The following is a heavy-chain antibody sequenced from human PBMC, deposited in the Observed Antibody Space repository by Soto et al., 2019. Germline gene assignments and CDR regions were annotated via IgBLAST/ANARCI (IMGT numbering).Heavy chain of an antibody. Sequence: SETLSLTCTVSGGSISSGGYYWSWIRQHPGKGLEWIGYIYYSGSTYYNPSLKSRVTISVDTSKNQFSLKLSSVTAADTAVYYCARDQVVGPIFGDNYYYGMDVWGQGTTVTVSS. V-gene: IGHV4-31*03. CDR2: IYYSGST. J-gene: IGHJ6*02. CDR1: GGSISSGGYY. D-gene: IGHD3-3*01. CDR3: ARDQVVGPIFGDNYYYGMDV.